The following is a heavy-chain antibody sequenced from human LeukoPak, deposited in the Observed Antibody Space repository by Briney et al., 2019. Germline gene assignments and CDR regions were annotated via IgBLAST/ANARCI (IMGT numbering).Heavy chain of an antibody. CDR2: INPTGGST. CDR1: GYTFTSYY. CDR3: ARDSEYCSSGSCSPGASDI. Sequence: GASVKVSCKASGYTFTSYYMHWVRQAPGQGLEWMGLINPTGGSTGYAQKFQGRVTMTRDMSTSTDYLELSSLRSEDTAVYYCARDSEYCSSGSCSPGASDIWGQGTMVTVSS. V-gene: IGHV1-46*01. J-gene: IGHJ3*02. D-gene: IGHD2-15*01.